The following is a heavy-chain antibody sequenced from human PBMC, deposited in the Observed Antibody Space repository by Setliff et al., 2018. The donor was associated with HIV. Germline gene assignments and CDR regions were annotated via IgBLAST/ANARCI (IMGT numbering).Heavy chain of an antibody. CDR1: GGSISSSTYY. J-gene: IGHJ4*02. CDR3: ARRGYNYGYFDY. D-gene: IGHD5-18*01. CDR2: IYYSGNT. Sequence: SETLSLTCTVSGGSISSSTYYWGWIRQPPGKGLEWIGSIYYSGNTYYNPSLKSRVTISVDTSMNQFSLKLSSVTAADTAVYYCARRGYNYGYFDYWGQGTLVTVSS. V-gene: IGHV4-39*01.